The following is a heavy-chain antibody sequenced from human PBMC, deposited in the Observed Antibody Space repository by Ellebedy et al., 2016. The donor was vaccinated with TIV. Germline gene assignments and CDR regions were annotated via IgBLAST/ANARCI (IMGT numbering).Heavy chain of an antibody. CDR1: GYSFTSYW. CDR2: IDPSDSYT. Sequence: GESLKISCKGSGYSFTSYWISWVRQMPGKGLEWMGRIDPSDSYTNYSPSFQGHVTISADKSISTAYLQWSSLKASDTAMYYCARVGPHADYYDSSGPGFDYWGQGTLVTVSS. J-gene: IGHJ4*02. D-gene: IGHD3-22*01. CDR3: ARVGPHADYYDSSGPGFDY. V-gene: IGHV5-10-1*01.